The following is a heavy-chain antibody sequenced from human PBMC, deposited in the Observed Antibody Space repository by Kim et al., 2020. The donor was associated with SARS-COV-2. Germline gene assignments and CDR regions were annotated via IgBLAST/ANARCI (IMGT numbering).Heavy chain of an antibody. Sequence: SETLSLTCIVSDDSFSSSSYYWAWIRQPPGKGLEWIGSMYYSGTTYYNPSLKSRVTISRDTSKNQLSLRMTSVTAADTAVYYCAMNGFNYEEYFDYWGQGTLVTVSS. D-gene: IGHD5-18*01. V-gene: IGHV4-39*07. J-gene: IGHJ4*02. CDR1: DDSFSSSSYY. CDR3: AMNGFNYEEYFDY. CDR2: MYYSGTT.